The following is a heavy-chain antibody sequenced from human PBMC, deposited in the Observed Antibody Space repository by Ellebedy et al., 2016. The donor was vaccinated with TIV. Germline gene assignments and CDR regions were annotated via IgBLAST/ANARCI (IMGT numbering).Heavy chain of an antibody. CDR2: IIPIFGTA. J-gene: IGHJ4*02. V-gene: IGHV1-69*06. D-gene: IGHD1-26*01. Sequence: SVKVSXKASGGTFSSYAISWVRQAPGQGLEWMGGIIPIFGTANYAQKFQGRVTITADKSTSTAYMELSSLRSEDTAVYYCARDRRYSGSSEYYFDYWGQGTLVTVSS. CDR3: ARDRRYSGSSEYYFDY. CDR1: GGTFSSYA.